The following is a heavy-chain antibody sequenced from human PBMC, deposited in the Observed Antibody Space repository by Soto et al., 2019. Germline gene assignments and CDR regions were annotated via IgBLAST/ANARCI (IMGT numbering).Heavy chain of an antibody. D-gene: IGHD3-10*01. CDR1: GGSISSGDYY. V-gene: IGHV4-30-4*01. CDR2: IYYSGST. J-gene: IGHJ4*02. CDR3: ARAQGSGFLVS. Sequence: QVQLQESGPGLVKPSQTLSLTCTVSGGSISSGDYYWSWIRQPPGKGLEWIGYIYYSGSTYYNPSPRSRVTIPVATSKNQFPLKLGFVTAADAAVYYCARAQGSGFLVSWGQGTLVPVSS.